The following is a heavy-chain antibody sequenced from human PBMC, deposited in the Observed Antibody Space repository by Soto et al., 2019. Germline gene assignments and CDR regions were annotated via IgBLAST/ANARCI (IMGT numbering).Heavy chain of an antibody. D-gene: IGHD2-21*01. Sequence: ESGGGLVKPGGSLRLSCAASGFTFSNAWMNWVRQAPGKGLEWVGRIKSKTDGGTTDYAAPVKGRFTISRDDSKNTLYLQMNSLKTEDTAVYYCTTGLVKGRGAFDIWGQGTMGTVSS. CDR3: TTGLVKGRGAFDI. CDR2: IKSKTDGGTT. V-gene: IGHV3-15*07. CDR1: GFTFSNAW. J-gene: IGHJ3*02.